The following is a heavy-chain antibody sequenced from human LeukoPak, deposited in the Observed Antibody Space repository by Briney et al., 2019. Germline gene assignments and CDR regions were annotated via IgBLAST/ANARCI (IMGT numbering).Heavy chain of an antibody. D-gene: IGHD1-7*01. J-gene: IGHJ4*02. CDR3: VRDRELFY. CDR2: VYNSGST. V-gene: IGHV4-59*01. CDR1: GRSISIYY. Sequence: SETLSLTCTVSGRSISIYYWSWIRQPPGKGLEWLGYVYNSGSTDYNPSLKSRVTISADTSKNQFSLKLSSVTAADTAVYYCVRDRELFYWGQGTLVTVSS.